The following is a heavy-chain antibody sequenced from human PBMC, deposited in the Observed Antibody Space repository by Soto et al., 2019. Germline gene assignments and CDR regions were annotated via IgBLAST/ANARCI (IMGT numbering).Heavy chain of an antibody. CDR2: IVPIFGTA. J-gene: IGHJ4*02. Sequence: SVKVSCKASGGTFSSYAISWVRQAPGQGLEWMGGIVPIFGTANYAQKFQGRVTITADESTSTAYMELSSLRSEDTAVYYCARDQFGYSSSWYYWGQGTLVTVSS. V-gene: IGHV1-69*13. CDR1: GGTFSSYA. CDR3: ARDQFGYSSSWYY. D-gene: IGHD6-13*01.